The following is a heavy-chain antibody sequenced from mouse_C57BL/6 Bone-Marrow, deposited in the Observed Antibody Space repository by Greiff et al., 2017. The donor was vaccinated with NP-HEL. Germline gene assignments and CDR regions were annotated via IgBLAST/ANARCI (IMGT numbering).Heavy chain of an antibody. D-gene: IGHD1-1*01. CDR1: GFSFNTYA. CDR3: VRHVGSSHYYAMGY. V-gene: IGHV10-1*01. J-gene: IGHJ4*01. CDR2: IRSKSNNYAT. Sequence: EVKLMESGGGLVQPKGSLKLSCAASGFSFNTYAMNWVRQAPGKGLEWVARIRSKSNNYATYYADSVKDRFTISRDDSESMLYLQMNNLKTEDTAMYYCVRHVGSSHYYAMGYWGQGTSVTVSS.